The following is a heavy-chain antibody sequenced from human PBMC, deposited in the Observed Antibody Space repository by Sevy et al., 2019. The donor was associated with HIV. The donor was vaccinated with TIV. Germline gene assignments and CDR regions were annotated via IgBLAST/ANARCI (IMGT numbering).Heavy chain of an antibody. D-gene: IGHD6-13*01. CDR3: ARGLYGGVWYGEAYNWFDP. CDR2: INYSGTT. J-gene: IGHJ5*02. CDR1: GGSFSGYY. V-gene: IGHV4-34*01. Sequence: SETLSLSCAVYGGSFSGYYWVWIRQPPGKGLEWIGEINYSGTTNYNPSLKSRVTISVDTSKNQFSLKVTFVTVADTAVYYCARGLYGGVWYGEAYNWFDPWGQGALVTVSS.